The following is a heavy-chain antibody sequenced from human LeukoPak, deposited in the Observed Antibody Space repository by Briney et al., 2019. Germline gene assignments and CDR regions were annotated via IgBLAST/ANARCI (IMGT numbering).Heavy chain of an antibody. V-gene: IGHV3-30*04. CDR1: GFTFSSYA. CDR2: ISYDGSNK. J-gene: IGHJ6*03. Sequence: GGSLRLSCAASGFTFSSYAMHWVRQAPGKGLEWVAVISYDGSNKYYADSVKGRFTISRDNSKNTLYLQMNSLRAEDTAVYYCARDHREYRLDYYYVDVWGKGTTVTVSS. D-gene: IGHD3-10*01. CDR3: ARDHREYRLDYYYVDV.